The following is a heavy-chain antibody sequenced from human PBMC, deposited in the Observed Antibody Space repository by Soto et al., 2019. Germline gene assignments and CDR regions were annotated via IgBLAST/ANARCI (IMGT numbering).Heavy chain of an antibody. V-gene: IGHV4-4*07. J-gene: IGHJ5*02. Sequence: QVQLEESGPGLVKPSETLSLTCTVSGGSISGYYLSWIRQPAGKGLEWLGRIYTSGTTNYNPSLKRRITMSVNTSKNQFSLKLRSVTVADTAVYYCARDIAAAGIEDWFGPWGQGTLVTVSS. CDR1: GGSISGYY. CDR2: IYTSGTT. CDR3: ARDIAAAGIEDWFGP. D-gene: IGHD6-13*01.